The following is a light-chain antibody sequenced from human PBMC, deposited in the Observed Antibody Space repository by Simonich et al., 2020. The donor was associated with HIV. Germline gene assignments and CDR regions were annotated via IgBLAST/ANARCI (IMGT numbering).Light chain of an antibody. CDR1: QRISSW. V-gene: IGKV1-5*03. CDR3: QQSYSTLVT. J-gene: IGKJ2*01. CDR2: KAS. Sequence: DIQMTQSPSTLSASVGDRVTITCRASQRISSWLAWFQQNPGKAPKLLIYKASGLESGVPSRFSGSGSGTEFTLTISSLQPDDSATYYCQQSYSTLVTFGQGTKLEIK.